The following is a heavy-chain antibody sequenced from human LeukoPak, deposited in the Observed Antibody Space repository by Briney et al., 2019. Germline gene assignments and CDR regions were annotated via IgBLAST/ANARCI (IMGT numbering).Heavy chain of an antibody. CDR1: GLTFSRSW. D-gene: IGHD3-10*01. Sequence: GGSLRLSCAASGLTFSRSWMHWVRQAPGKGLVWVSRINSDGSSTSYADSVKGRFTISRDNAKNTLYVQMNSLRAEDTAVYYCSTGSGHAFDIWGRGTMVTVSS. CDR2: INSDGSST. J-gene: IGHJ3*02. V-gene: IGHV3-74*01. CDR3: STGSGHAFDI.